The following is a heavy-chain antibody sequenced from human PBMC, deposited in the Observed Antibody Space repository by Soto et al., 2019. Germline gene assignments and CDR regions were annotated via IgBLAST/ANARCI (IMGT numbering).Heavy chain of an antibody. CDR3: ARRGSGGTYCCYCMDV. CDR2: IYYSGST. J-gene: IGHJ6*02. D-gene: IGHD2-15*01. CDR1: GGSISSSSYY. Sequence: SETLSLTCTVSGGSISSSSYYWGWIRQPPGKGLEWIGSIYYSGSTYYNPSLKSRVTISVDTSKNHFSLKLSSVTAADTAVYYCARRGSGGTYCCYCMDVWGQGTTVTVSS. V-gene: IGHV4-39*02.